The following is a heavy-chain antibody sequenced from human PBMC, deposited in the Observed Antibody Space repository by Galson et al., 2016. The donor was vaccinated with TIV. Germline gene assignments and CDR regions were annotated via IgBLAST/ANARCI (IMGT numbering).Heavy chain of an antibody. D-gene: IGHD2-15*01. CDR3: ARDRVVDATYYYYYYGMDV. V-gene: IGHV3-66*02. CDR2: ISDGGNT. Sequence: SLRLSCAASGLSVSINYMTWVRQAPGKGLEWVSLISDGGNTYYPDSVKGRFTISRDNSKNPLYLQMNSLRVADTAVYYCARDRVVDATYYYYYYGMDVWGQGTAVTAS. J-gene: IGHJ6*02. CDR1: GLSVSINY.